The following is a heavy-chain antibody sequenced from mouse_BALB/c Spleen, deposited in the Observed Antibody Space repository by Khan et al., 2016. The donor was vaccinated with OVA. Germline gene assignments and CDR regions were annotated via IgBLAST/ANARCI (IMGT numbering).Heavy chain of an antibody. CDR2: INPSTGYT. Sequence: VELVESGAELAKPGASVKMSCKASGYTFINYWILWVKQRPGQGLEWIGYINPSTGYTEYNQNFKDKATLTADKSSSTAYMQLSSLTSEDSAVYYCARRGLGWDFDYWGQGTTLTVSS. V-gene: IGHV1-7*01. D-gene: IGHD1-1*02. J-gene: IGHJ2*01. CDR1: GYTFINYW. CDR3: ARRGLGWDFDY.